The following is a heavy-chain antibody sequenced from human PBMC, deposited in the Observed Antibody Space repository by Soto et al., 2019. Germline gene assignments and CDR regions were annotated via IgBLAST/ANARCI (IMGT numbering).Heavy chain of an antibody. CDR3: ARDDSGDYGTPYHFYAMDV. V-gene: IGHV1-69*12. D-gene: IGHD4-17*01. Sequence: QVQLVQSGTEVKKPGSSVKVSCKASGGTFSSYAISWVRQAPGQGLEWMGGIIPIFGTANYAQKFQGRVTITADESTNTAYMELSSLRSEDTAVYYCARDDSGDYGTPYHFYAMDVWCQGTTVTVSS. J-gene: IGHJ6*02. CDR2: IIPIFGTA. CDR1: GGTFSSYA.